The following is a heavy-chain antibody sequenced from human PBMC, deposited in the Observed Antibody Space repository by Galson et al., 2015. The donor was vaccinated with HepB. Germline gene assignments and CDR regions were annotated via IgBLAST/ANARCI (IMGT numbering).Heavy chain of an antibody. Sequence: SLRLSCAASGFTFSSYWMHWVRQAPGKGLVWVSRINSDGSSTSYADSVKGRFTISRDNAKNTLYLQMNSLRAEDTAVYYCARLGVLIPFDYWGQGTLVTVSS. D-gene: IGHD1-1*01. V-gene: IGHV3-74*01. J-gene: IGHJ4*02. CDR1: GFTFSSYW. CDR2: INSDGSST. CDR3: ARLGVLIPFDY.